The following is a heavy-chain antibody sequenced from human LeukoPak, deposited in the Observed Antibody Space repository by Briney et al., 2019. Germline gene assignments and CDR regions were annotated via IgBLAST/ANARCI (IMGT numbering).Heavy chain of an antibody. J-gene: IGHJ4*02. CDR3: AKGSKWGYYFDY. CDR1: GFTFSSYN. D-gene: IGHD7-27*01. V-gene: IGHV3-21*04. Sequence: GGSLRLSCAASGFTFSSYNMNWVRQAPGKGLEWVSSISSSSGYIYYADSVKGRFIISRDNSKNTLFLQMNSLRAEDTAVYYCAKGSKWGYYFDYWGQGTLVTVSS. CDR2: ISSSSGYI.